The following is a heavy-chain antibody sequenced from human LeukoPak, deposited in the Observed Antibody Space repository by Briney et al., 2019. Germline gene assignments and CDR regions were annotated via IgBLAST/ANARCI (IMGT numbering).Heavy chain of an antibody. CDR3: ARGTADCYGSGSYSVDY. J-gene: IGHJ4*02. CDR1: GYTFTSYD. V-gene: IGHV1-8*03. D-gene: IGHD3-10*01. CDR2: MNPNSGNT. Sequence: ASVKVSCKASGYTFTSYDINWVRQATGHGLEWMGWMNPNSGNTGYAQKFQGRVTITRNTSISTAYMELSSLRSEDTAVYYCARGTADCYGSGSYSVDYWGQGTLVTVSS.